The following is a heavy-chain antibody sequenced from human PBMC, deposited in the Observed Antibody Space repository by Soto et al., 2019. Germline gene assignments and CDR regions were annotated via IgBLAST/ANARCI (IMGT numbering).Heavy chain of an antibody. V-gene: IGHV4-31*03. D-gene: IGHD6-13*01. CDR1: GGSISSGGYY. CDR3: AREGIAAAGTGYYYYGMDV. J-gene: IGHJ6*02. CDR2: IYYSGST. Sequence: SETLSLTCTVSGGSISSGGYYWSWIRQHPGKGLEWIGYIYYSGSTYYNPSLKSRVTISVDTSKNQFSLKLSSVTAADTAVYYCAREGIAAAGTGYYYYGMDVWGQGTTVTVS.